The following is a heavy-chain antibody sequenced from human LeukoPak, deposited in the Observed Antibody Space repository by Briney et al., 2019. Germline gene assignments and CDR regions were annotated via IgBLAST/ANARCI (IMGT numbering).Heavy chain of an antibody. Sequence: GASVKLSCKASGYTFTSYGISWVRQAPGQGLEWMGWISAYNGNTNYAQKLQGRVTMTTDTSTSTAYMELRSLRSDDTAVYYCARARRGSAPYYYYYMDVWGKGTTVTVPS. J-gene: IGHJ6*03. CDR1: GYTFTSYG. D-gene: IGHD1-14*01. V-gene: IGHV1-18*01. CDR3: ARARRGSAPYYYYYMDV. CDR2: ISAYNGNT.